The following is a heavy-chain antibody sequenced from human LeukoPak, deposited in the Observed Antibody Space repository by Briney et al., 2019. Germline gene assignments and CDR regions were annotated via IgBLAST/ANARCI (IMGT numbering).Heavy chain of an antibody. V-gene: IGHV4-34*01. CDR2: INHSGST. CDR1: GGSFSGYY. CDR3: AREGSSGSYYYYYYMDV. Sequence: SETLSLTCAVYGGSFSGYYWSWIRQPPGKGLEWIGEINHSGSTNYNPSLKSRVTISVDTPKNQFSLKLRSVTAADTAVYYCAREGSSGSYYYYYYMDVWGKGTTVTVSS. J-gene: IGHJ6*03. D-gene: IGHD3-10*01.